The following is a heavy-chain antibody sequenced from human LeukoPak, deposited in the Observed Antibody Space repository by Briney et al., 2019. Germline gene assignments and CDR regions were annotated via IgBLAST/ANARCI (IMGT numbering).Heavy chain of an antibody. Sequence: GGSLRLSRAASGFALRSYTVTWVRQAPGKGLEWVSSISSTSAYIYYAESVKGRFSISRDNSKNTLYLQMNSLRAEDTAVYYCAKYGIFGVVIAYFDYWGQGTLVTVSS. V-gene: IGHV3-21*04. D-gene: IGHD3-3*01. CDR2: ISSTSAYI. CDR1: GFALRSYT. J-gene: IGHJ4*02. CDR3: AKYGIFGVVIAYFDY.